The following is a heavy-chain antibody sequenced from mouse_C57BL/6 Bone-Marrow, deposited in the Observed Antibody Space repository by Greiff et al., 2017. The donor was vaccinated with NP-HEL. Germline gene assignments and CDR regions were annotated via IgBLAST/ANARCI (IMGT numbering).Heavy chain of an antibody. J-gene: IGHJ3*01. D-gene: IGHD2-3*01. CDR2: FYPGSGSI. CDR3: ARHEDRRSYDGYLFAY. CDR1: GYTFTEYT. Sequence: QVQLQQSGAELVKPGASVKLSCKASGYTFTEYTIHWVKQRSGQGLEWIGWFYPGSGSIKYNEKFKDKATLPADKSSSTVYMELNRLTSEYSAVYFCARHEDRRSYDGYLFAYWGQGTLVTVSA. V-gene: IGHV1-62-2*01.